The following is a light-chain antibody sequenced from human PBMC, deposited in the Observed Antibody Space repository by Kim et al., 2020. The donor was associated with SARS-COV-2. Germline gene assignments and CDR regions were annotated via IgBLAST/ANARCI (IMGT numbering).Light chain of an antibody. Sequence: SPGERATLSCRASQSVSSSYLAWYQQKPGQAPRLLIYGASSRATGIPDRFSGSGSGTDFTLTISRLEPEDFAVYYCQQYGSSRVCTFGQGTKLEI. CDR1: QSVSSSY. V-gene: IGKV3-20*01. CDR2: GAS. J-gene: IGKJ2*02. CDR3: QQYGSSRVCT.